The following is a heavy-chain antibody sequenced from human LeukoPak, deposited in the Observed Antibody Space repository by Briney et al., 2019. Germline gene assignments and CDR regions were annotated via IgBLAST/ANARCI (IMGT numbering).Heavy chain of an antibody. V-gene: IGHV4-59*03. CDR2: ISYSGGT. CDR1: GGSFSSDY. J-gene: IGHJ2*01. Sequence: SETLSLACTVSGGSFSSDYWSWIRQSPGKGLEWIGYISYSGGTKYSPSLKSRVTMSGDRSKNTFSLRMTSVTAADTAVYFCAKSHPAVTTTDWYFDLWGRGTLVTISS. CDR3: AKSHPAVTTTDWYFDL. D-gene: IGHD4-17*01.